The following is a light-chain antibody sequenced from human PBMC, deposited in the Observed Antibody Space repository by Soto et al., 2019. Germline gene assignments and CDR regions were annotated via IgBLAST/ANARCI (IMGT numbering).Light chain of an antibody. V-gene: IGLV1-40*01. J-gene: IGLJ2*01. CDR1: SSNIGAGYD. CDR3: QSYDTSLSLF. Sequence: QSVLTQPPSVSGAPGQRVTISCTGSSSNIGAGYDVHWYQHLPGTAPKLLIYGDSNRPSGVPDRFSASKSGTSASLAITGLQDEDEADYYCQSYDTSLSLFFGGGTKLTVL. CDR2: GDS.